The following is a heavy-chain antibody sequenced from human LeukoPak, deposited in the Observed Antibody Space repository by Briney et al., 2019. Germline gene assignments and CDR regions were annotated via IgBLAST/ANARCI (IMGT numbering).Heavy chain of an antibody. CDR3: ARSPRYQLLLPFDY. CDR2: IYTSGST. V-gene: IGHV4-4*07. CDR1: GGSISSYY. Sequence: SETLSLTCTVSGGSISSYYWSWIRQPAGKGLEWIGRIYTSGSTNYNPSLKSRVTMSVDTSKNQFSLKLSSVTAADTAVYYCARSPRYQLLLPFDYWGRGTLVTVSS. J-gene: IGHJ4*02. D-gene: IGHD2-2*01.